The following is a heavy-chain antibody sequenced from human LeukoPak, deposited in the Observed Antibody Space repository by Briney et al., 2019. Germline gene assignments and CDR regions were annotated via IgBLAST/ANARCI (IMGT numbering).Heavy chain of an antibody. Sequence: PSETLSLTCTVSGGSISSSSYYWGWIRQPPGKGLELIGSIYYSGSTYYNPSLKSRVTISVDTSKNQFSLKLSSVTAADTAVYYCARPGGYCSGGSCSDAFDIWGQGTMVTVSS. CDR3: ARPGGYCSGGSCSDAFDI. D-gene: IGHD2-15*01. V-gene: IGHV4-39*01. J-gene: IGHJ3*02. CDR1: GGSISSSSYY. CDR2: IYYSGST.